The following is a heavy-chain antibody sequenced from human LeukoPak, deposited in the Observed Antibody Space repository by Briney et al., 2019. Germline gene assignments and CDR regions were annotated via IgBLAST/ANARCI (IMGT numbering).Heavy chain of an antibody. J-gene: IGHJ4*02. CDR2: ISYDGSNK. V-gene: IGHV3-30*18. Sequence: PGGSLRLSCAASGFTFSSYGMHWVRQAPGKGLEWVAVISYDGSNKYYADSVKGRFTISRDNSKNTLYLQMNSLRAEDTAVYYCAKGMKGIAAAGTSNLFDYWGQGTLVTVSS. CDR3: AKGMKGIAAAGTSNLFDY. CDR1: GFTFSSYG. D-gene: IGHD6-13*01.